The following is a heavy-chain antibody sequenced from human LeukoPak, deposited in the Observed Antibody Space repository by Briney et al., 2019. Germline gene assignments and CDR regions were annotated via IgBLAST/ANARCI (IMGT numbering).Heavy chain of an antibody. J-gene: IGHJ4*02. V-gene: IGHV1-8*03. CDR3: AGDHYYDSSGYFDY. Sequence: VSVKVSCKASGYTFTGYYMHWVRQAPGQGLEWMGWMNPNSGNTGYAQKFQGRVTITRNTSISTAYMELSSLRSEDTAVYYCAGDHYYDSSGYFDYWGQGTLVTVSS. CDR1: GYTFTGYY. CDR2: MNPNSGNT. D-gene: IGHD3-22*01.